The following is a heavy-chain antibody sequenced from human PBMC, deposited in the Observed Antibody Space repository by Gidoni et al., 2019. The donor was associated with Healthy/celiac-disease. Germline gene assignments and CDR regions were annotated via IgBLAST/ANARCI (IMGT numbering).Heavy chain of an antibody. Sequence: EVQLVESGGGLVKPGGSLRLSCAASGFTFSSYSINWVRQAPGKGLEWVSSISSSSSYIYYADSVKGRFTISRDNAKNSLYLQMNSLRAEDTAVYYCARDRYGDYVSGSFDYWGQGTLVTVSS. CDR2: ISSSSSYI. J-gene: IGHJ4*02. V-gene: IGHV3-21*01. D-gene: IGHD4-17*01. CDR3: ARDRYGDYVSGSFDY. CDR1: GFTFSSYS.